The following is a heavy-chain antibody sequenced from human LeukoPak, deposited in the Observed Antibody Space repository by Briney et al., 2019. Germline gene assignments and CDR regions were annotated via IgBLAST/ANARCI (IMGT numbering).Heavy chain of an antibody. V-gene: IGHV4-38-2*02. J-gene: IGHJ4*02. CDR1: GYSISGLYY. Sequence: SETLSLTCTVSGYSISGLYYWAWIRQPPGRGLEWIGNIFHSQTTYYNPSLQSRVTISVDTSKNQFSLKLTSVTAADTAMYYRAKSGGYGLIDYWGQGTRVTVSS. D-gene: IGHD1-26*01. CDR3: AKSGGYGLIDY. CDR2: IFHSQTT.